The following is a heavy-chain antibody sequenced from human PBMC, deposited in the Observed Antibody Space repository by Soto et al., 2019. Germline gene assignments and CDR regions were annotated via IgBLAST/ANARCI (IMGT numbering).Heavy chain of an antibody. CDR3: ATPRREQQLVGNYYYGMDV. CDR1: GYTLTELS. Sequence: QVQLVQSGAEVKKPGASVKVSCKVSGYTLTELSMHWVRQAPGKGLEWMGGFDPEDGETIYAQKFQGRVTMTEDTSTDTAYMELSSLRSEDTAVYYCATPRREQQLVGNYYYGMDVWGQGTTVTVSS. D-gene: IGHD6-13*01. J-gene: IGHJ6*02. V-gene: IGHV1-24*01. CDR2: FDPEDGET.